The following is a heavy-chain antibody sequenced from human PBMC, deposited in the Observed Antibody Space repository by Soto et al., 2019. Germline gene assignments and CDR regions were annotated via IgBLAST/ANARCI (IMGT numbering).Heavy chain of an antibody. V-gene: IGHV4-34*08. CDR2: INDSGST. J-gene: IGHJ1*01. CDR1: GGTFSGYY. CDR3: ACSSPSHTLPTVSGSSADI. D-gene: IGHD6-6*01. Sequence: PLELLSRPGVAYGGTFSGYYWSWIRQPPGKGLEWIGEINDSGSTNYNPSLKSRVTISVDTSKNQFSLKLNSLTAADTAVDYRACSSPSHTLPTVSGSSADIWGQGTLVTVSS.